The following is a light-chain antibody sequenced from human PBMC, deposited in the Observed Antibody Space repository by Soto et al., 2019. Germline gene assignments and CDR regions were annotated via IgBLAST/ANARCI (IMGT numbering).Light chain of an antibody. V-gene: IGLV4-69*01. CDR2: LNSDGSH. CDR3: QTWGSGIVV. CDR1: SGHSNYA. Sequence: QSVLTQSPSASASLGASVKLTCTLSSGHSNYAIAWHQQQSEKGPRYLMKLNSDGSHSKGDGIPDRFSGSRSGAERYITISSLQFEEEADYYCQTWGSGIVVFGGGTKLTVL. J-gene: IGLJ2*01.